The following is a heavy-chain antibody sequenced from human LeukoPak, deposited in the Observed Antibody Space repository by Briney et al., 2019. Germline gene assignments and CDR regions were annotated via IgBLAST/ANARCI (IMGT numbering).Heavy chain of an antibody. Sequence: SSETLSLTCTVSDGAITGYYWGWIRQPPGKGLEWIGSIYHSGSTYYNPSLKSRVTISVDTSKNQFSLKLSSVTAADTAVYYCARGVWLARDYWGQGTLVTVSS. CDR2: IYHSGST. CDR3: ARGVWLARDY. CDR1: DGAITGYY. V-gene: IGHV4-38-2*02. D-gene: IGHD6-19*01. J-gene: IGHJ4*02.